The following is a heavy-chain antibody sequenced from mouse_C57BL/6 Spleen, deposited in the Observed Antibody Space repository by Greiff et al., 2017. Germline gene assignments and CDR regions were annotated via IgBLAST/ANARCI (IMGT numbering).Heavy chain of an antibody. Sequence: QVQLQQPGAELVMPGASVKLSCKASGYTFTSYWMHWVKQRPGQGLEWIGEIDPSDSYTNYNQKFKGKSTLTVDKSSSTAYMQLSSLTSEDSAVYYCARDYDSSYRCDYWGQGTTLTVSS. CDR3: ARDYDSSYRCDY. D-gene: IGHD1-1*01. V-gene: IGHV1-69*01. J-gene: IGHJ2*01. CDR2: IDPSDSYT. CDR1: GYTFTSYW.